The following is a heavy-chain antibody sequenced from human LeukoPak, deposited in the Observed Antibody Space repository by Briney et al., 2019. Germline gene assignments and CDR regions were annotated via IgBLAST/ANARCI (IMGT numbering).Heavy chain of an antibody. V-gene: IGHV4-59*08. D-gene: IGHD6-13*01. CDR2: IYYSGST. J-gene: IGHJ6*02. Sequence: PSETLSLTCTVSGGSISSYYWSWIRQPPGKGLEWIGDIYYSGSTNYNPSLQSRVTISVDTSKNQSSLKLSSVTAADTAVYYCARGQGLHSSSFTYYYYGMDVWGQGTTVTVSS. CDR3: ARGQGLHSSSFTYYYYGMDV. CDR1: GGSISSYY.